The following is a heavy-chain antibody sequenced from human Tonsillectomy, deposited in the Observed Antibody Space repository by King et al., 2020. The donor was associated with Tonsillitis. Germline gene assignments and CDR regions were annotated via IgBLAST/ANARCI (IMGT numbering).Heavy chain of an antibody. Sequence: VQLVESGGGLVQPGGSLRLSCAASGFTVSSSHMNWVRQTPGKGLGWVSLIFSAGATYYADSVKGRFTISRDISKNTLYLQMNSLRADDTGVYYCARGGSSGWNHYYNYGMDVWAKGPRSPSP. CDR2: IFSAGAT. J-gene: IGHJ6*02. CDR1: GFTVSSSH. V-gene: IGHV3-66*01. CDR3: ARGGSSGWNHYYNYGMDV. D-gene: IGHD6-19*01.